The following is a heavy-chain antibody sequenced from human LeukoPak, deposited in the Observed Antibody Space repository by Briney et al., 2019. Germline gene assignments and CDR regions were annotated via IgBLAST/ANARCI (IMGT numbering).Heavy chain of an antibody. J-gene: IGHJ4*02. CDR3: ARDSGYLDY. CDR2: VTGGGGST. V-gene: IGHV3-23*01. D-gene: IGHD3-22*01. Sequence: GGSLRLSCAASRFSFSNYGMSWIRQAPGKGLEWVSSVTGGGGSTYYADSVRGRFTISRDNSKNTLYLQMNSLRAEDTAVYFCARDSGYLDYWGQGTLVTVSS. CDR1: RFSFSNYG.